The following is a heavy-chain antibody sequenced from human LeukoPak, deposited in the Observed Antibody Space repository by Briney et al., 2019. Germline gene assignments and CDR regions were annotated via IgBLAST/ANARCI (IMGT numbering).Heavy chain of an antibody. J-gene: IGHJ4*02. CDR1: GFIFSSYA. V-gene: IGHV3-23*01. Sequence: GASLRLSCAASGFIFSSYAMSWVRQAPGKGLEWVSAISGSGGSTYYADSVKGRFTISRDNSKNTLYLQMNSLRAEDTAVYYCAKAPVSYDSSGYYFDYWGQGTLVTVSS. CDR2: ISGSGGST. D-gene: IGHD3-22*01. CDR3: AKAPVSYDSSGYYFDY.